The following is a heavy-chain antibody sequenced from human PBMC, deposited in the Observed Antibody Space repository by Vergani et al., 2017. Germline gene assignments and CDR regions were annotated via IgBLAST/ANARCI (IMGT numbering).Heavy chain of an antibody. D-gene: IGHD6-13*01. V-gene: IGHV1-69*08. CDR2: IIPMLGIA. J-gene: IGHJ3*02. CDR3: ARDRREAAADAFDI. Sequence: QVQLVQSGAEVKKPGSSVKVSCKSSGGTFSSYTISWVRQAPGQGLEWMGRIIPMLGIANYAQKFQGRVTITADKSTSTAYMELSSLRSEDTAVYYCARDRREAAADAFDIWGQGTMVTVSS. CDR1: GGTFSSYT.